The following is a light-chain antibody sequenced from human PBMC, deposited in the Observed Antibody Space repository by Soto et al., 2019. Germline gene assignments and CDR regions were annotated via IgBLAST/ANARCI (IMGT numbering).Light chain of an antibody. Sequence: DIVLTQSPDTLSVSPGDRVTLSCRASESLFGFLAWYQQKPGQAPRLLMYGVSTRATGVPARFSGGGSGTDVTRTIITMRTEDSAFYVFHCCNDFALASGLGTKLEI. J-gene: IGKJ2*01. V-gene: IGKV3-15*01. CDR1: ESLFGF. CDR3: HCCNDFALA. CDR2: GVS.